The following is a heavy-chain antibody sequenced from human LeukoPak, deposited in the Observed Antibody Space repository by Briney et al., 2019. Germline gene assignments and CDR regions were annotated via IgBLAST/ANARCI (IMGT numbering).Heavy chain of an antibody. V-gene: IGHV3-21*01. D-gene: IGHD3-16*01. CDR3: ARKPYVDPQSPIDY. Sequence: PGGSLRLSCAASGFTFSSYSMNWVRQAPGKGLEWVSSISGSSSYIYYVDSVKGRFTISRDNAKNSLYLQMNSLRAEDTAVYYCARKPYVDPQSPIDYWGQGTLVTVSS. CDR2: ISGSSSYI. J-gene: IGHJ4*02. CDR1: GFTFSSYS.